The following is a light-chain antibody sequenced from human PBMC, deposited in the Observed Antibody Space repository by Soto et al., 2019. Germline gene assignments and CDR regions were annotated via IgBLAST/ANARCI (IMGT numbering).Light chain of an antibody. J-gene: IGLJ2*01. CDR1: SSNIGAGYD. CDR2: GNS. Sequence: QSVLTQPPSVSGAPGQRVTISCTGSSSNIGAGYDVHWYQQLPGTAPKLLIYGNSNRPSGVPDRFSGSKSGTSASLAITGLQAEDEADYYCQSYDSRLSGFVVFGGWTQLTVL. V-gene: IGLV1-40*01. CDR3: QSYDSRLSGFVV.